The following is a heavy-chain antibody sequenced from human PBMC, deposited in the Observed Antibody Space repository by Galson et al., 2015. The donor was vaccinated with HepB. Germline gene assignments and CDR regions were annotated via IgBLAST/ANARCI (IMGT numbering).Heavy chain of an antibody. Sequence: SVKVSCKASGYTFTSYDINWVRQATGQGLEWMGWMNPNSGNTGYAQKFQGRVTMTRNASISTAYMELSSLRSEDTAVYYCARAGTIHPSGYYNNWFDPWGQGTLVTVSS. D-gene: IGHD3-22*01. CDR1: GYTFTSYD. V-gene: IGHV1-8*01. CDR3: ARAGTIHPSGYYNNWFDP. J-gene: IGHJ5*02. CDR2: MNPNSGNT.